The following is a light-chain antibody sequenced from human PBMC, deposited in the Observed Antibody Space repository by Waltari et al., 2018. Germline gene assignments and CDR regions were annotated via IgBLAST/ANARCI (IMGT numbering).Light chain of an antibody. V-gene: IGKV3-20*01. J-gene: IGKJ1*01. Sequence: EIVLTQSPGTLSVSPGERATLSCRASQSMSNSYIAWYQQKPGQAPRLLMYFASTRVTGVPDRFSGSGSGTDFILTISRLEPEDSAVYYCQQYGDSWWTFGQGTKVEIK. CDR3: QQYGDSWWT. CDR1: QSMSNSY. CDR2: FAS.